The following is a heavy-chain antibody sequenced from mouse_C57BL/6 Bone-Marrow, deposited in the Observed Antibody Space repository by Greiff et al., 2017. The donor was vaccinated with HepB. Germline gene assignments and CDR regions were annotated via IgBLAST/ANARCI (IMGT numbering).Heavy chain of an antibody. V-gene: IGHV1-85*01. Sequence: QVQLQQSGPELVKPGASVKLSCKASGYTFTSYDINWVKQRPGQGLEWIGWIYPRDGSTKYNEKFKGKATLTVDTSSSTAYMELPSLTSEDSAVYFCARSGYDYDVAYWGQGTLVTVSA. CDR1: GYTFTSYD. D-gene: IGHD2-4*01. J-gene: IGHJ3*01. CDR3: ARSGYDYDVAY. CDR2: IYPRDGST.